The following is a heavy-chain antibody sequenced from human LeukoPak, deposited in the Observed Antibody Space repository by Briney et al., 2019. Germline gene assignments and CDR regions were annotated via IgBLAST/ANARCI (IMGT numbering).Heavy chain of an antibody. Sequence: GESLKISCKASGYTFTSYWIGWVRQRPGKGLEWLGIIYPGDSETRYSPSLQGQVTISADKSLSTAYLQWSSLKASDTAMYFCARAGPTIRFDWWGQGTLVTVSS. CDR2: IYPGDSET. V-gene: IGHV5-51*01. CDR3: ARAGPTIRFDW. CDR1: GYTFTSYW. J-gene: IGHJ4*02.